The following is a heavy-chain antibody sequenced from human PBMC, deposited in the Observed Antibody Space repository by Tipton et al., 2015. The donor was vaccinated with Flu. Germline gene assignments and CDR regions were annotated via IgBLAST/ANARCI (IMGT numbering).Heavy chain of an antibody. V-gene: IGHV4-34*01. CDR2: INHSGST. CDR1: GGSFSGYY. CDR3: ARDQEGITGTTVRGYYYYYYMDV. Sequence: TLSLTCAVYGGSFSGYYWSWIRQPPGKGLEWIGEINHSGSTNYNPSLKSRVTISVDTSKNQFSLKLSSVTAADTAVYYCARDQEGITGTTVRGYYYYYYMDVWGKGTTVTVSS. D-gene: IGHD1-7*01. J-gene: IGHJ6*03.